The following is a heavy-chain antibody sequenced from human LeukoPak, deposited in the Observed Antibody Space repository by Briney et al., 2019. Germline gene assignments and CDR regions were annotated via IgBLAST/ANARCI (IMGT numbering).Heavy chain of an antibody. CDR1: GYIFDIYA. CDR2: ISTNTGNP. D-gene: IGHD1-26*01. Sequence: ASVKVSCKASGYIFDIYAIIWVRQAPGQGLEFMGWISTNTGNPTYAQDFTGRFVFSLDTSVSTAYLQISSLKAEDTAVYYCARDYTLTVGTTTYFQHWARAPWSPSPQ. V-gene: IGHV7-4-1*02. J-gene: IGHJ1*01. CDR3: ARDYTLTVGTTTYFQH.